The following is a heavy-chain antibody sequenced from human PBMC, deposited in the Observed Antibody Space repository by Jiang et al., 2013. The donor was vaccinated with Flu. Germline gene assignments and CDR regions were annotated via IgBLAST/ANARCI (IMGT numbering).Heavy chain of an antibody. CDR1: GGSISSSSYY. CDR2: IYYSGST. Sequence: GLVKPSETLSLTCTVSGGSISSSSYYWGWIRQPPGKGLEWIGSIYYSGSTYYNPSLKSRVTISVDTSKNQFSLKLSSVTAADTAVYYCARHGPQWPGARGWFDPWGQGTLVTVSS. CDR3: ARHGPQWPGARGWFDP. D-gene: IGHD6-19*01. V-gene: IGHV4-39*07. J-gene: IGHJ5*02.